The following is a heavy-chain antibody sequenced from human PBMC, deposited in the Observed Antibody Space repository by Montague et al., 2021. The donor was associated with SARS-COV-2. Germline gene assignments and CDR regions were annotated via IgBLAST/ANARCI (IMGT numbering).Heavy chain of an antibody. CDR3: ARGRRLFRAYDYGCLRLVYCAMDV. CDR1: GGSFSGYY. CDR2: IDHSGNT. V-gene: IGHV4-34*01. J-gene: IGHJ6*04. Sequence: SETLSLTCAVYGGSFSGYYWSWIRQVPGKGLEWIGEIDHSGNTDHNPSLKSRVTISVDTSKNQFSLNLISVTAADTAVYYCARGRRLFRAYDYGCLRLVYCAMDVWGKGTTVTVSS. D-gene: IGHD4/OR15-4a*01.